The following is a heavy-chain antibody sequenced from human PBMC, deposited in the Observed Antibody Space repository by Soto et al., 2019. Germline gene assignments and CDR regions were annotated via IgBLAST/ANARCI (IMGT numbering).Heavy chain of an antibody. D-gene: IGHD2-21*02. J-gene: IGHJ4*02. Sequence: GGSLRLSCAASGFTFSSYGMHWVRQAPGKGLEWVAVISYDGSNKYYADSVKGRFTISRDNSKNTLYLQMNSLRAEDTAVYYCANGGDPYWSSLHEYYFDYWGQGTLVTVSS. CDR3: ANGGDPYWSSLHEYYFDY. CDR1: GFTFSSYG. V-gene: IGHV3-30*18. CDR2: ISYDGSNK.